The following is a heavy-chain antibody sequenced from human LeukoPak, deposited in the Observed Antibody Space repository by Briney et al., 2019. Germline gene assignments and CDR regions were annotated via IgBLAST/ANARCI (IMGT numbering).Heavy chain of an antibody. CDR3: ATGGTYRIVGATGWFDP. Sequence: ASVKVSCKVSGYTLTELSMHWGRQAPGKGLEWMGGFDPEDGETIYAQKFQGRVTMTEDTSTDTAYMELSSLRSEDTAVYYCATGGTYRIVGATGWFDPWGQGTLVTVSS. V-gene: IGHV1-24*01. J-gene: IGHJ5*02. CDR2: FDPEDGET. CDR1: GYTLTELS. D-gene: IGHD1-26*01.